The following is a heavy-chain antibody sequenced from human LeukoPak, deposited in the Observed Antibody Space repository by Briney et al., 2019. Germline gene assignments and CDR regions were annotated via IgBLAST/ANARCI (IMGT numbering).Heavy chain of an antibody. CDR3: AKDQGYYDSSGENLFDY. CDR2: ISGSGGST. J-gene: IGHJ4*02. D-gene: IGHD3-22*01. CDR1: GFPFSSYA. V-gene: IGHV3-23*01. Sequence: GGSLSLSCAASGFPFSSYAMSWVRQAPGKGLEWVSAISGSGGSTYYADSVKGRFTISRDNSKNTLYLQMNSLRAEDTAVYYCAKDQGYYDSSGENLFDYWGQGPLVTVSS.